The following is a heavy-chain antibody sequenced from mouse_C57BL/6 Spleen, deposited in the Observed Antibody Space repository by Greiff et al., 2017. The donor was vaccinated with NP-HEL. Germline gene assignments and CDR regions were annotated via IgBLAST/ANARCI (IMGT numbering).Heavy chain of an antibody. J-gene: IGHJ1*03. CDR3: ARIVYYGSRYFDV. V-gene: IGHV8-8*01. Sequence: VKLQESGPGILQPSQTLSLTCSFSGFSLSTFGMGVGWIRQPSGKGLEWLAHIWWDDDKYYNPALKSRLTISKDTSKNQVFLKIANVDTADTATYYCARIVYYGSRYFDVWGTGTTVTVSS. D-gene: IGHD1-1*01. CDR1: GFSLSTFGMG. CDR2: IWWDDDK.